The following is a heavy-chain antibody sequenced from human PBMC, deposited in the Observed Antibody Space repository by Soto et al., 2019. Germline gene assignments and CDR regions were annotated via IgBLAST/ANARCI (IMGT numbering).Heavy chain of an antibody. CDR2: ISAYSGKT. V-gene: IGHV1-18*01. CDR3: TGSWGVRDGYRYVD. D-gene: IGHD5-18*01. Sequence: QVHLVQSGAEVKKPGASVSVSCKASGYNFNIYGITWVRHAPGQGLEWVGLISAYSGKTSYSQKVQGRVTMTTDTSTHTAYMDLRRLTSDDAAVYYCTGSWGVRDGYRYVDWGKGTLVTVAA. CDR1: GYNFNIYG. J-gene: IGHJ4*02.